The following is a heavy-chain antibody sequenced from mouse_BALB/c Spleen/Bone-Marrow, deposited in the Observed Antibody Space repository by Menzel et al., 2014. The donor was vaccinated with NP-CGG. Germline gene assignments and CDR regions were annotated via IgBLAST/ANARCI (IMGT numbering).Heavy chain of an antibody. CDR2: IDPYYGGT. CDR1: GYSFTAYN. Sequence: EVKLMESGPELEKPGASVKISCKASGYSFTAYNMNWVKQSNGKSLEWIGSIDPYYGGTSHNQKFKGKATLTVDKSSSTAYMQLKNLTSEDSAVYYCTRDDSPYWYFDVWGAGTTVTVSS. V-gene: IGHV1-39*01. CDR3: TRDDSPYWYFDV. D-gene: IGHD2-4*01. J-gene: IGHJ1*01.